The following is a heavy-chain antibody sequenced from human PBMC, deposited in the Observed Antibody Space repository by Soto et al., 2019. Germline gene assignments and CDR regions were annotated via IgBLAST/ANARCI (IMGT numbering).Heavy chain of an antibody. CDR1: GGSFSGYY. CDR3: ARSRGKRITMVRGVSFDP. J-gene: IGHJ5*02. V-gene: IGHV4-34*01. D-gene: IGHD3-10*01. Sequence: QVQLQQWGAGLLKPSETLSLTCAVYGGSFSGYYWSWIRQPPGKGLEWIGEINHSGSTNYNPSLTSRVTISVDTSKNQFSLELSSVTAADTAVYYCARSRGKRITMVRGVSFDPWGQGTLVTVSS. CDR2: INHSGST.